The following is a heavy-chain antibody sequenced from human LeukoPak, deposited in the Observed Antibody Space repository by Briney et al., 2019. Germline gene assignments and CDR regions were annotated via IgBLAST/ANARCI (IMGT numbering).Heavy chain of an antibody. J-gene: IGHJ4*02. CDR3: AKGLQILYYYDSSGYYSNDY. V-gene: IGHV3-23*01. D-gene: IGHD3-22*01. CDR2: ISGSGGST. CDR1: GFTFSIYA. Sequence: GGSLRLSCAASGFTFSIYAMSWVRQAPGKGLEWVSAISGSGGSTYYADSVKGRFTISRDNSKNTLYLQMNSLRAEDTAVYYCAKGLQILYYYDSSGYYSNDYWGQGTLVTVSS.